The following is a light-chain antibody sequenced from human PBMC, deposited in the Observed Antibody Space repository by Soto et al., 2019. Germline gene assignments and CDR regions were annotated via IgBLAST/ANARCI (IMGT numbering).Light chain of an antibody. Sequence: QSALTQSASVSGSPGQSITISCTGTSSDVGGYNYVSWYQHHPGKAPKLIIYDVSNRPSGVSTRFSGSKSGNTASLTISGLQAEDEADYSCSSYTSTNSWVFGGGTKLTVL. CDR2: DVS. CDR1: SSDVGGYNY. V-gene: IGLV2-14*03. CDR3: SSYTSTNSWV. J-gene: IGLJ3*02.